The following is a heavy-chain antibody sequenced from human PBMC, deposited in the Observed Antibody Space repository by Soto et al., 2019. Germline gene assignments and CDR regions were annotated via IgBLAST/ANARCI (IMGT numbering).Heavy chain of an antibody. CDR2: IYPTGST. CDR3: AREPTGPSHRWVL. J-gene: IGHJ6*02. V-gene: IGHV4-30-2*06. Sequence: PSETLSLTCTVSGGSISSGGYSWSWIRRSPEKGLEWLGCIYPTGSTYYHPSLKSRVTISIDTSRNQFSLNLTSVTAAETAVYYCAREPTGPSHRWVLWGQGNTVTVSS. CDR1: GGSISSGGYS. D-gene: IGHD3-10*01.